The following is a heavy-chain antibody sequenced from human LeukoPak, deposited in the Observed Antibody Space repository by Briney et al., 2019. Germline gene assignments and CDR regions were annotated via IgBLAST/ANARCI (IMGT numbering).Heavy chain of an antibody. CDR3: ARQTGSGLFILP. V-gene: IGHV4-39*01. J-gene: IGHJ4*02. CDR1: GVSISSSNSY. Sequence: SETLSLTCTVSGVSISSSNSYWGRIRQPPGKGLEWIGSNSGNTYYNASLKSQVSISIDTSKNRFSLKLTSVTAADTAVYYCARQTGSGLFILPGGQGTLVTVSS. CDR2: NSGNT. D-gene: IGHD3/OR15-3a*01.